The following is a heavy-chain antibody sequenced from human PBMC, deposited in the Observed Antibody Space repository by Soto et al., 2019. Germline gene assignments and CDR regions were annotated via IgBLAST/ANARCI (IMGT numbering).Heavy chain of an antibody. J-gene: IGHJ3*01. V-gene: IGHV3-23*01. CDR3: AKDATSFNGVWDPFV. D-gene: IGHD2-8*01. CDR2: VGGSDDDK. CDR1: GFTFSDYA. Sequence: EVQLLESGGGVVQPGGYLRLSCAASGFTFSDYAMSWVRQTPGKGLQWVSGVGGSDDDKHYADSVRGRFIVSRDNSKNTLDLQMNSLRADDTSIYYCAKDATSFNGVWDPFVRGQGTEVTVSS.